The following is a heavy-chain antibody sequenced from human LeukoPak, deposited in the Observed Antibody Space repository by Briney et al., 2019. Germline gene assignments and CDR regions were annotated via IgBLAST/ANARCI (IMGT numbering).Heavy chain of an antibody. J-gene: IGHJ4*02. V-gene: IGHV5-51*01. CDR1: GYTFTSYY. Sequence: KVSCKASGYTFTSYYMHWVRQMPGKGLEWMGIIYPGDSDTRYSPSFQGQVTISADKSISTAYLQWSSLRASDSAMFYCARLASSSSRSVDYWGQGTLVTVSS. CDR2: IYPGDSDT. D-gene: IGHD6-6*01. CDR3: ARLASSSSRSVDY.